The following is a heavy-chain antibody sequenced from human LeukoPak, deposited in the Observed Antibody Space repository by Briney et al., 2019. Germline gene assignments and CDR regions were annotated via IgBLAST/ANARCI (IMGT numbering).Heavy chain of an antibody. Sequence: PGGSLRLSCAASGFTFTNYGLHWVRQAPGKGLEWVAFVRNDGSNKYYADSVKGRFTISRDNSKNTVYLQMNSLRVEDTAMYYCAKELPVPLYDAFDIWGQGTMVTVSS. J-gene: IGHJ3*02. CDR2: VRNDGSNK. D-gene: IGHD5-18*01. V-gene: IGHV3-30*02. CDR3: AKELPVPLYDAFDI. CDR1: GFTFTNYG.